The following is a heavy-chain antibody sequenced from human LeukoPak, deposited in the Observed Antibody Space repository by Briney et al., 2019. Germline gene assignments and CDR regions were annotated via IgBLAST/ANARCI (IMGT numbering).Heavy chain of an antibody. J-gene: IGHJ4*02. CDR2: ISGNGGST. Sequence: QTGGSLRLSCAASGFTFSSYAMSWVRQAPGKGLEWVSAISGNGGSTYYVDSVKGRFTISRDNSKNTLYLQMNSLRAEDTAVYYCAKHLIVEVPAGLYYFDYWGQGTLVTVSS. V-gene: IGHV3-23*01. D-gene: IGHD2-2*01. CDR1: GFTFSSYA. CDR3: AKHLIVEVPAGLYYFDY.